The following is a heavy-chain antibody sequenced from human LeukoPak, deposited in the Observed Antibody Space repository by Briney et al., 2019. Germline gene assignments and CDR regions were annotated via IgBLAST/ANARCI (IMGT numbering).Heavy chain of an antibody. CDR2: IRSKAYGGTT. CDR1: GFTFGDYA. V-gene: IGHV3-49*04. J-gene: IGHJ4*02. Sequence: GRSLRLSCTASGFTFGDYAMSWVRRAPGKGREGGGFIRSKAYGGTTEYAASVKGRFTISRDDSKSIAYLQMNSLKTEDTAVYYCTRSPYYYDSSGYYFDYWGQGTLVTVSS. D-gene: IGHD3-22*01. CDR3: TRSPYYYDSSGYYFDY.